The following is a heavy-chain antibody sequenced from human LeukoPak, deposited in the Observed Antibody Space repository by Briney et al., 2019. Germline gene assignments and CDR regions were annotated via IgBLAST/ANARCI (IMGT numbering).Heavy chain of an antibody. CDR2: IKDDGSDT. Sequence: PGGSLRLSCAASGSTTFSRSWMHWVRQAPGKGLVWVSGIKDDGSDTTYADSVKGRFTISRDNAKDTLYLQMHSLRVEDTALYYCAKPANRFSSDDYWGQGTLVTVSS. J-gene: IGHJ4*02. V-gene: IGHV3-74*03. D-gene: IGHD6-6*01. CDR1: GSTTFSRSW. CDR3: AKPANRFSSDDY.